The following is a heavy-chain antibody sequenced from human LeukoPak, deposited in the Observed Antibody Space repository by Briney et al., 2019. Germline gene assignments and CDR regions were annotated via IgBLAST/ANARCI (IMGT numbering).Heavy chain of an antibody. J-gene: IGHJ4*02. Sequence: SETLSLTCTVSGGSVSSGSYYWSWIRQPPGKGLEWIGYIYYTGSTNYNPSLKSRVTISVDTSKSQVSLKLSSVTAADTAVYYCARSGGGWRYFDYWGQGTLVTVSS. CDR1: GGSVSSGSYY. V-gene: IGHV4-61*01. CDR2: IYYTGST. CDR3: ARSGGGWRYFDY. D-gene: IGHD3-16*02.